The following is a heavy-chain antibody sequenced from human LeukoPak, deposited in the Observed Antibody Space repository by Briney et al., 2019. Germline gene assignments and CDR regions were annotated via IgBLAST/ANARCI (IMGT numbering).Heavy chain of an antibody. CDR1: GFTLSSYA. J-gene: IGHJ4*02. V-gene: IGHV3-23*01. CDR3: AKPPSPLWYYYDY. Sequence: GGSLRLSCAASGFTLSSYAMSWVRQAPGKGLEWVSLISGNAGSTYYADSVKGRFTVSRDNSKNTLYLQMNSLRAEDTAVYYCAKPPSPLWYYYDYWGQGTLVTVSS. CDR2: ISGNAGST. D-gene: IGHD6-13*01.